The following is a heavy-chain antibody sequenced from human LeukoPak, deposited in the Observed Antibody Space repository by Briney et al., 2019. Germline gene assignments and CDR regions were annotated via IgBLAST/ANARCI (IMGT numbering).Heavy chain of an antibody. V-gene: IGHV3-21*01. D-gene: IGHD6-13*01. Sequence: GGSLRLPCAASGFTFSSYSMNWVRQAPGKGLEWVSSISSSSSYIYYADSVKGRFTISRDNAKNSLCLQMNSLRAEDTAVYYCARDEQIAAAGTIIPYYYYYYMDVWGKGTTVTVSS. CDR1: GFTFSSYS. J-gene: IGHJ6*03. CDR2: ISSSSSYI. CDR3: ARDEQIAAAGTIIPYYYYYYMDV.